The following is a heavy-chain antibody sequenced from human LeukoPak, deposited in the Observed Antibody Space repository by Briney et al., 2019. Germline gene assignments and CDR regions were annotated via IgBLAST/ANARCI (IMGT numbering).Heavy chain of an antibody. D-gene: IGHD3-10*01. V-gene: IGHV3-30*03. J-gene: IGHJ6*02. CDR3: ATPYGSGSFLNCGMDV. Sequence: GGSLRLSCAASGFTFSSYGMHWVRQAPGKGQEWVAVISYDGSNKYYADSVKGRFTISRDNSKNTLYLQMNSLRAEDTAVYYCATPYGSGSFLNCGMDVWGQGTTVTVSS. CDR2: ISYDGSNK. CDR1: GFTFSSYG.